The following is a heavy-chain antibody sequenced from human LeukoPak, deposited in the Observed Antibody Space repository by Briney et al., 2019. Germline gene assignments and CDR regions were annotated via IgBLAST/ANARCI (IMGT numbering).Heavy chain of an antibody. Sequence: GGSLRLSCVVSGFTFSSYWMIWVRQAPGKGLEWVANIRPDGSDEYYVDSVKGRFTISRDNAKNSLYLQMNSLRAEDTAVYYCAREGTDFWGQGTLVTVSS. CDR1: GFTFSSYW. V-gene: IGHV3-7*01. J-gene: IGHJ4*02. CDR2: IRPDGSDE. CDR3: AREGTDF. D-gene: IGHD1/OR15-1a*01.